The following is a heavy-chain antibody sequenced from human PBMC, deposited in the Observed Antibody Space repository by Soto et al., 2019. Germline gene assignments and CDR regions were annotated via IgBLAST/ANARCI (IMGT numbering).Heavy chain of an antibody. CDR1: GFTFSSYG. D-gene: IGHD4-4*01. J-gene: IGHJ6*02. CDR2: ISYDGSNK. Sequence: QVQLVESGGGVVQPGRSLRLSCAASGFTFSSYGMHWVRQAPGKGLEWVAVISYDGSNKYYADSVKGRFAITRHNSKNTLYLQMNSLRAEDTAVYYCAKDVQGYSNCMDVWGQGTTVTVSS. CDR3: AKDVQGYSNCMDV. V-gene: IGHV3-30*18.